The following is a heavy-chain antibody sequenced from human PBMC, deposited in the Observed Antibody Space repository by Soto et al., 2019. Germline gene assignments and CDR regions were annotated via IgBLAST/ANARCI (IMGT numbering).Heavy chain of an antibody. J-gene: IGHJ6*02. CDR3: ARDQRMRWLQFSSYYYYGMDV. CDR1: GGTFSSYA. V-gene: IGHV1-69*13. D-gene: IGHD5-12*01. CDR2: IIPIFGTA. Sequence: ASVKVSCKASGGTFSSYAISWVRQAPGQGLEWMGGIIPIFGTANYAQKFQGRVTITADESTSTAYMELSSLRSEDTAVYYCARDQRMRWLQFSSYYYYGMDVWGQGTTVTVSS.